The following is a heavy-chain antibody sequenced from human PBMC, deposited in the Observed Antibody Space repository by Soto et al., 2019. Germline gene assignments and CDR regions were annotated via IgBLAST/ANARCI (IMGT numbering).Heavy chain of an antibody. CDR2: IYYSGTT. V-gene: IGHV4-31*03. CDR3: ARRALPQCINGVCYKDGFWDY. Sequence: SESLSLTCPVSGGSVRSGCYDWSWIRQHPGTGLEWIGYIYYSGTTYFNPSLKSRASISLDTSKNEFSLKLTSVTAADTAVYYCARRALPQCINGVCYKDGFWDYWGQGALVTVSS. J-gene: IGHJ4*02. D-gene: IGHD2-8*01. CDR1: GGSVRSGCYD.